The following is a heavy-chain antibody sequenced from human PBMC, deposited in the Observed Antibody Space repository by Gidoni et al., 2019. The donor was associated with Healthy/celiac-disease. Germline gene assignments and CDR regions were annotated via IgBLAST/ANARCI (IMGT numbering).Heavy chain of an antibody. J-gene: IGHJ3*02. CDR2: ISSSSSYT. V-gene: IGHV3-11*06. CDR3: ASAVAGTRNPFAFDI. Sequence: QVQLVESGGGLVKPGGSLRLSCSASGFPFSDYYMSWIRQAPGKGLEWVSYISSSSSYTNDADSVKGRFTISRDNAKNSLYLQMNSLRAEDTAVYYCASAVAGTRNPFAFDIWGQGTMVTVSS. CDR1: GFPFSDYY. D-gene: IGHD6-19*01.